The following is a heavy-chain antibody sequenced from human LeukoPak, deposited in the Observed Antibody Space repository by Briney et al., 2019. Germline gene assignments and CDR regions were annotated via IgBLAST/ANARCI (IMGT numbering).Heavy chain of an antibody. CDR1: GGSISSGGYY. V-gene: IGHV4-31*03. Sequence: TSETLSLTCTVSGGSISSGGYYWSWIRQHPGKGLEWIGYIYYSGSTYYNPSLKSRVTISVDTSKNQFSLKLSSVTAADTAVYYCAREGTGRDYYYYYMDVWGKGTTVTVSS. CDR2: IYYSGST. D-gene: IGHD2-8*02. CDR3: AREGTGRDYYYYYMDV. J-gene: IGHJ6*03.